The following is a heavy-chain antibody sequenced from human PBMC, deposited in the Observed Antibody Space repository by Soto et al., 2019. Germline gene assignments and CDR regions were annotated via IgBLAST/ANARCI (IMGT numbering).Heavy chain of an antibody. Sequence: PGGSLRLSCAASGFTFSNAWMNWVRQAPGKGLEWVGRIKSKTDGGTTDYAAPVKGRFTISRDDSKNTLYLQMNSLKTEDTAVYYCTTESTYYYGSGSYWVPHEIVDYWGQGTLVTVSS. CDR3: TTESTYYYGSGSYWVPHEIVDY. CDR2: IKSKTDGGTT. J-gene: IGHJ4*02. D-gene: IGHD3-10*01. CDR1: GFTFSNAW. V-gene: IGHV3-15*07.